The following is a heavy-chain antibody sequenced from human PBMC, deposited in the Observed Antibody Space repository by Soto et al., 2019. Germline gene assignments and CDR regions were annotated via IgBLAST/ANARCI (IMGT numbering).Heavy chain of an antibody. CDR2: IIPIFGIA. D-gene: IGHD2-2*01. CDR3: AREDRDRETGLVPAAIDGMDV. V-gene: IGHV1-69*08. CDR1: GGTFSRYS. Sequence: QVQLVQSGAEVKKPGSSVKVSCKASGGTFSRYSITWVRQAPGHGLEWIGRIIPIFGIASYAQKFQGRVTITADEDTSTAYMELSSLRSDDTAVYYCAREDRDRETGLVPAAIDGMDVWGQGTTVTVSS. J-gene: IGHJ6*02.